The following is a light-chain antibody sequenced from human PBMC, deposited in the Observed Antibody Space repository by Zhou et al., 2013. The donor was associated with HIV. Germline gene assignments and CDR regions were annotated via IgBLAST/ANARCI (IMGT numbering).Light chain of an antibody. V-gene: IGKV3-11*01. CDR3: QQRITWPQT. CDR2: DAS. Sequence: EIVLTQSPATLSLSPGERATLSCRASQSTGSYLAWYQQKPGQAPRLLIYDASNRATGIPARFSGSGSGTDFTLTISSLEPEDFAVYYCQQRITWPQTFGQGTKVEIK. J-gene: IGKJ1*01. CDR1: QSTGSY.